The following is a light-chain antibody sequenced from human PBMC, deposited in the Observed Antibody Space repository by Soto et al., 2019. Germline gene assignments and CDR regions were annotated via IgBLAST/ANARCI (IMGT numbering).Light chain of an antibody. CDR2: LAS. V-gene: IGKV3-20*01. CDR1: QSITSNY. Sequence: EIVLTQSPGTLSLSPGERATLSCRASQSITSNYLAWYQQKPGLAPRLLIYLASNRAAGIPDRFSGSGSGAHFTLTMNRLEPEDFAVYLFQQYGSSPWTFGQGTKVDIK. CDR3: QQYGSSPWT. J-gene: IGKJ1*01.